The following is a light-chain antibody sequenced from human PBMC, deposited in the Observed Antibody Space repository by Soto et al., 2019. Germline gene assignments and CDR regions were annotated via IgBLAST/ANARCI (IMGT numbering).Light chain of an antibody. CDR1: QSVSSN. CDR2: VAS. Sequence: EIVMTQSPATLSVSPGERATLSCRASQSVSSNLAWYQQKPGQAPRLLIYVASTRATGIPARFSGNGSGTEFTLTISSLQSEDFAVYYCQQYNKWPLSFGGGTKVEIK. CDR3: QQYNKWPLS. J-gene: IGKJ4*01. V-gene: IGKV3D-15*01.